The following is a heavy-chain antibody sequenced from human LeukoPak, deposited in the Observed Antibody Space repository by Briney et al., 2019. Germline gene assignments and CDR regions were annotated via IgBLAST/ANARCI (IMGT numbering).Heavy chain of an antibody. Sequence: GGSLRLSCAVSGFTFSDHYMDWVRQAPGKGLEWVSAISGSGGSTYYADSVKGRFTISRDNSKNTLYLQMNSLRAEDTAVYYCAKGSHGVSSGYYYWGQGTLVTVSS. CDR1: GFTFSDHY. CDR2: ISGSGGST. D-gene: IGHD3-22*01. V-gene: IGHV3-23*01. J-gene: IGHJ4*02. CDR3: AKGSHGVSSGYYY.